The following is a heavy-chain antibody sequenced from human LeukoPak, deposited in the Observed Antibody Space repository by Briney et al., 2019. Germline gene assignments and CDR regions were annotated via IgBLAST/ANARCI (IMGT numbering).Heavy chain of an antibody. J-gene: IGHJ3*02. CDR2: IYYSGST. CDR1: GGSISSGGYY. Sequence: SQTLSLTCTVSGGSISSGGYYWSWIRQHPGKGLEWIGYIYYSGSTYYNPSLKSRVTISVDTSKNQFSLKLSSVTAADTAVYYCASDRFRRGAFDIWGQGTMVTVSS. D-gene: IGHD3-3*01. CDR3: ASDRFRRGAFDI. V-gene: IGHV4-31*03.